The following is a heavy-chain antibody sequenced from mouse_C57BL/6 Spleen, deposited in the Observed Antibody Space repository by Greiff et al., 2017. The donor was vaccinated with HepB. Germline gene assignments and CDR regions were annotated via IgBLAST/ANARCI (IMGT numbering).Heavy chain of an antibody. D-gene: IGHD2-4*01. CDR2: INYDGSST. J-gene: IGHJ3*01. V-gene: IGHV5-16*01. CDR1: GFTFSDYY. Sequence: EVKLMESEGGLVQPGSSMKLSCTASGFTFSDYYMAWVRQVPEKGLEWVANINYDGSSTYYLDSLKSRFIISRDNAKNILYLQMSSLKSEDTATYYCARDGYDYEAGFAYWGQGTLVTVSA. CDR3: ARDGYDYEAGFAY.